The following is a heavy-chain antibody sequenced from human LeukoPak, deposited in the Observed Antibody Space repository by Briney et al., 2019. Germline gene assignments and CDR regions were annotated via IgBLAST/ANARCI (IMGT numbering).Heavy chain of an antibody. V-gene: IGHV6-1*01. Sequence: SQTLSLTCAISGDSVSSNSAAWNWIRQSPSRGLEWLGRTYYRSKWYNDYAVSVKSRITINPDTSKNQFSLQLNSVTPEDTAVYYCARVEIVTGTWAVWFDPWGQGTLVTVSS. D-gene: IGHD1-7*01. CDR3: ARVEIVTGTWAVWFDP. CDR1: GDSVSSNSAA. CDR2: TYYRSKWYN. J-gene: IGHJ5*02.